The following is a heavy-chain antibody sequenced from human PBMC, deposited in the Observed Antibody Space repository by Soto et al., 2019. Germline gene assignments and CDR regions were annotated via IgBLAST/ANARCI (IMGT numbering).Heavy chain of an antibody. CDR2: ISGSGGST. D-gene: IGHD6-13*01. V-gene: IGHV3-23*01. Sequence: EVQLLESGGGLVQPGGSLRLSCAASGFTFSSYAMSWVRQAPGKGPEWVSAISGSGGSTYYADSVKGRFTISRDNSKNTLYLQMNSMRAEDTAVYYCAKENGYSSSWFEFDYWGQGTLVTVSS. CDR3: AKENGYSSSWFEFDY. CDR1: GFTFSSYA. J-gene: IGHJ4*02.